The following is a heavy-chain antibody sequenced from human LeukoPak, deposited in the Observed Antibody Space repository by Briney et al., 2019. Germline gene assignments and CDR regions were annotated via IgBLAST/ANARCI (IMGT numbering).Heavy chain of an antibody. D-gene: IGHD3-10*01. J-gene: IGHJ3*02. CDR1: GYSFTSYW. CDR3: ARRYYGSGSYYNVGAFDI. CDR2: IYPGDSDT. V-gene: IGHV5-51*01. Sequence: GESLKISCKGSGYSFTSYWIGWVRQMPGKGLEWMGIIYPGDSDTRYSPSFQGQVTISADKSISTAYLQWSSLKASDTAMYYCARRYYGSGSYYNVGAFDIWGQGTMVTVSS.